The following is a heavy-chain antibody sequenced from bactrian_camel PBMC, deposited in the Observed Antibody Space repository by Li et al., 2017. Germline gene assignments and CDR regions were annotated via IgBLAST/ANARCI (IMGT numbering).Heavy chain of an antibody. J-gene: IGHJ4*01. CDR3: AAGFGGMWCGPRY. V-gene: IGHV3S53*01. Sequence: HVQLVESGGGSVQTGGSLKLSCASSGRVAKNSMGWFRQVPGKEREGVATIDSDGDTSYADSVKGRFTISQVNARNTMYLQMSNVKPEDTAMYYCAAGFGGMWCGPRYWGQGTQVTVS. CDR2: IDSDGDT. CDR1: GRVAKNS. D-gene: IGHD2*01.